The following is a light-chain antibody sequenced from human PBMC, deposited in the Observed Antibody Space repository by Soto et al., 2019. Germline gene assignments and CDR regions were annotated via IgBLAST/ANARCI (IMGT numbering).Light chain of an antibody. CDR3: QQYNSFWT. CDR2: DAS. Sequence: DIQMTQSPSTLSASVGDRVTITCRASQSISSWLAWYQQKPGKAPKLLSYDASSLESGVPSRFSGSGSGTEFTLTINSLQPDAFATYYCQQYNSFWTFGQGTKVEIK. CDR1: QSISSW. V-gene: IGKV1-5*01. J-gene: IGKJ1*01.